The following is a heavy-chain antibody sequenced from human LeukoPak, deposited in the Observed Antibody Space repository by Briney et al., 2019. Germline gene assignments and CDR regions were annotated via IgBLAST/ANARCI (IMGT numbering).Heavy chain of an antibody. J-gene: IGHJ6*02. CDR2: ISAHNGNT. CDR3: GRDCSGGSCYSLVRYGMDV. Sequence: ASVKVSFKASGYTFTNYGISWVRQAPGQGLEWMGWISAHNGNTNYAQKLQGRVTMTTDTSTSTAYMELTSLRSDDTAVYYCGRDCSGGSCYSLVRYGMDVWGQGNTVTVSS. D-gene: IGHD2-15*01. CDR1: GYTFTNYG. V-gene: IGHV1-18*01.